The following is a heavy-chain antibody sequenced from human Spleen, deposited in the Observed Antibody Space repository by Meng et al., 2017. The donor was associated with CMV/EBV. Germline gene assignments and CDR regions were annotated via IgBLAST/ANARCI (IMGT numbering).Heavy chain of an antibody. Sequence: SGFSVRKYGVHWVRQAPGKGLEWVAIIWYDGTNEYYGDSVKGRFTISRDNSKNTVYLQMNSLRAEDTAVYYYAKAHFDFWSAGEVDYWGQGTLVTVSS. CDR1: GFSVRKYG. CDR3: AKAHFDFWSAGEVDY. CDR2: IWYDGTNE. D-gene: IGHD3-3*01. J-gene: IGHJ4*02. V-gene: IGHV3-33*06.